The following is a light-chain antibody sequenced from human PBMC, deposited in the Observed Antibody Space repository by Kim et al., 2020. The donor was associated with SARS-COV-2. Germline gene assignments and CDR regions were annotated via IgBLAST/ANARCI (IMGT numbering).Light chain of an antibody. CDR1: NIGSKN. CDR2: YDS. CDR3: QVWDSTSDPVV. J-gene: IGLJ2*01. Sequence: APGKTARITCGGNNIGSKNVHWYQQKAGQAPELVMYYDSDRPSGIPERFSGSNSGNTATLTISRVEAGDEADYYCQVWDSTSDPVVFGGGTQLTVL. V-gene: IGLV3-21*04.